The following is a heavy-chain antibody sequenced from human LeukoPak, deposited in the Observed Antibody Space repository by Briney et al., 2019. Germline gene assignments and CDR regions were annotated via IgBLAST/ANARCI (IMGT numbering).Heavy chain of an antibody. CDR1: GGSISSSSYY. CDR2: IYTSGST. Sequence: SETLSLTCTVSGGSISSSSYYWSWIRQPAGKGLEWIGRIYTSGSTNYNPSLKSRVTMSVDTSKNQFSLKLSSVTAADTAVYYCARGSGSYYYYYMDVWGKGTTVTISS. V-gene: IGHV4-61*02. CDR3: ARGSGSYYYYYMDV. D-gene: IGHD1-26*01. J-gene: IGHJ6*03.